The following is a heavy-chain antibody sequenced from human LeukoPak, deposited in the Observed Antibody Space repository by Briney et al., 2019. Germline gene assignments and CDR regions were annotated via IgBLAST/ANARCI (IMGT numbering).Heavy chain of an antibody. Sequence: SSETLSLTCTLSGDSVTSDTYSWSWIRQPAGMQLEWIGRIYTSGTTNYNPSLRSRVTMSIDTSKNQFSLKLSSVTAADTAVYYCARSVVRGDPFDYWGQGTLVTVSS. V-gene: IGHV4-61*02. D-gene: IGHD3-10*01. CDR1: GDSVTSDTYS. J-gene: IGHJ4*02. CDR2: IYTSGTT. CDR3: ARSVVRGDPFDY.